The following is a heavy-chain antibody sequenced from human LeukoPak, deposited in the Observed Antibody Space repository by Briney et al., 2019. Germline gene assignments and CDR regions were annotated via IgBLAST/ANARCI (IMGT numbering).Heavy chain of an antibody. J-gene: IGHJ3*02. V-gene: IGHV1-2*02. CDR2: INPNSGGT. Sequence: ASVKVSCEASGDTFTGYYMHWVRQAPGQGLEWMGWINPNSGGTNYAQKFQGRVTMTRDTSISTAYMELSRLRSDDTAVYYCASKYYDSSGYYVFAFDIWGQGTMVTVSS. D-gene: IGHD3-22*01. CDR3: ASKYYDSSGYYVFAFDI. CDR1: GDTFTGYY.